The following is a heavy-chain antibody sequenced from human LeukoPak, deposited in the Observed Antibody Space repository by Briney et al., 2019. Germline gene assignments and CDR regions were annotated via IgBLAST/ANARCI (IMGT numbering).Heavy chain of an antibody. V-gene: IGHV3-23*01. Sequence: GGSLRLSCEASGFTFSSYAIRWVRQARGSGLERVSSIPGSGGATYYADSVRGRFSISRDSSKNTVYLQMNSLRDEDTAVYYCARARPWDSSRSYYFGMDVWGHGTTVTVSS. CDR3: ARARPWDSSRSYYFGMDV. CDR2: IPGSGGAT. J-gene: IGHJ6*02. D-gene: IGHD3-22*01. CDR1: GFTFSSYA.